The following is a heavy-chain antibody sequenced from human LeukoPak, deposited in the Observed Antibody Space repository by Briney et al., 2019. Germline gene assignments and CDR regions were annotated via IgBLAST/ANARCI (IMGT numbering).Heavy chain of an antibody. V-gene: IGHV4-59*01. D-gene: IGHD2-15*01. CDR1: GGSIRSYY. J-gene: IGHJ4*02. CDR2: IYYSGST. Sequence: SETLSLTCTVSGGSIRSYYWSWIRQPPGKGLEWIGYIYYSGSTNYNPSLKSRVTISVDTSKNQFSLKLSSVTAADTAVYYCARGVVVVAATTYFDYWGQGTLVTVSS. CDR3: ARGVVVVAATTYFDY.